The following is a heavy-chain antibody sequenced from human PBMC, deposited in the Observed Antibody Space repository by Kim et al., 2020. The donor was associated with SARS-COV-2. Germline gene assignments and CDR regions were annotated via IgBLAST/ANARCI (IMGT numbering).Heavy chain of an antibody. V-gene: IGHV3-30*18. CDR2: ISSDGSNK. CDR3: AKASISAWYVILD. J-gene: IGHJ4*02. CDR1: GFSFSTYG. D-gene: IGHD6-19*01. Sequence: GRSLRLSCAASGFSFSTYGMHWVRQAPGKGLEWVAIISSDGSNKYYVDSVKGRFTISRDNSKNTLYLQMNSLRTEDTAVYHCAKASISAWYVILDWGQGTLVTVSS.